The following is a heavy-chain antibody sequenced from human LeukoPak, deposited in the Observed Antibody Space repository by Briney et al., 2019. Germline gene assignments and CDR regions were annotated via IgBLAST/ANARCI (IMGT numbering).Heavy chain of an antibody. CDR1: GFTFSSYS. V-gene: IGHV3-21*01. J-gene: IGHJ6*02. CDR3: ARAAVAEPYYYYGMDV. Sequence: PGGSLRLSCAASGFTFSSYSMNWVRQAPGKGLEWVSSISSSSSYIYYADSVKGRFTISRDNAKNSLYLQMNSLRAEDTAVYCCARAAVAEPYYYYGMDVWGQETTVTVSS. CDR2: ISSSSSYI. D-gene: IGHD6-19*01.